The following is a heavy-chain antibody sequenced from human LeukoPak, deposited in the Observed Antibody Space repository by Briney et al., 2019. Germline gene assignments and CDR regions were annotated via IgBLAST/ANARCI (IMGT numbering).Heavy chain of an antibody. V-gene: IGHV3-33*08. J-gene: IGHJ6*02. CDR3: ARIDCTGGSCRQYYYYGMDV. CDR2: IWYDGSIK. D-gene: IGHD2-15*01. CDR1: GFTFSSYS. Sequence: GGSLRLSCAASGFTFSSYSMNWVRQAPGKGLEWVGVIWYDGSIKYYADSVKGRFTISRDNSKNMMYLQMNSLRAEDTAVYHCARIDCTGGSCRQYYYYGMDVWGQGTTVTVSS.